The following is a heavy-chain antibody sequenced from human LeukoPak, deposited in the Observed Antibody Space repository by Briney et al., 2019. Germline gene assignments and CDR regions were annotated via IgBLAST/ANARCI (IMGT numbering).Heavy chain of an antibody. CDR2: IYYSGST. J-gene: IGHJ3*02. V-gene: IGHV4-39*07. D-gene: IGHD6-6*01. CDR3: ATEYRTIQDDAFDI. CDR1: GGSISSSSYY. Sequence: SETLSLTCTVSGGSISSSSYYWGWIRQPPGKGLEWIGSIYYSGSTYYNPSLKSRVTMSVDTSKNQFSLKLSSVTAADTAVYYCATEYRTIQDDAFDIWGQGTMVTVSS.